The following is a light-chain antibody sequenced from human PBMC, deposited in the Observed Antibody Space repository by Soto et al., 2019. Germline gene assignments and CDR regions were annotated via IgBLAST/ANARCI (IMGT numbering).Light chain of an antibody. CDR2: YDS. CDR1: NIGSKS. V-gene: IGLV3-21*04. Sequence: SYELTQPPSVSVAPGKTARITCGGNNIGSKSGHWYQQKQGQAPVLVIYYDSDRPSGIPERFSGSNSGNTATLTIIRVEAGDEADYYCQVWYSSSDHPVFGTGTKLTVL. CDR3: QVWYSSSDHPV. J-gene: IGLJ1*01.